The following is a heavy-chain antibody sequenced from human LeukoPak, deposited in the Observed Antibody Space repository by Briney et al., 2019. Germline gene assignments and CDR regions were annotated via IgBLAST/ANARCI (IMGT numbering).Heavy chain of an antibody. Sequence: GGSLRLSCTASGFTFGDYAMSWFRQAPGKGLEWVGFIRSKAYGGTTEYAASVKGRFTISRDDSKSIAYLQMNSLKTEDTAVYYCTRGEWELLGRSTHNAFDIWGQGTMVTVSS. CDR1: GFTFGDYA. V-gene: IGHV3-49*03. CDR2: IRSKAYGGTT. CDR3: TRGEWELLGRSTHNAFDI. D-gene: IGHD1-26*01. J-gene: IGHJ3*02.